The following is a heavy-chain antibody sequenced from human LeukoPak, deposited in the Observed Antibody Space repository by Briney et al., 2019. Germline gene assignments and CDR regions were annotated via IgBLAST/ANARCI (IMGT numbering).Heavy chain of an antibody. CDR3: ARQLSAIKGALSIEPGDCSGGSCYPVPVAFDI. D-gene: IGHD2-15*01. CDR2: IYPGDSDT. V-gene: IGHV5-51*01. J-gene: IGHJ3*02. CDR1: GYSFTSYW. Sequence: RAGESVKISCKGSGYSFTSYWIGWVRQMPGKGLEWMGIIYPGDSDTRYSPSFQGQVTISADKSISTAYLQWSSLKASDTAMYYCARQLSAIKGALSIEPGDCSGGSCYPVPVAFDIWGQGTMVTVSS.